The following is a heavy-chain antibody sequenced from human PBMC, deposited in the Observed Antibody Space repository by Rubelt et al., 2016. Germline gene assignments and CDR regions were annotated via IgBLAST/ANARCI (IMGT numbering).Heavy chain of an antibody. D-gene: IGHD6-13*01. J-gene: IGHJ6*02. Sequence: EVQVLESGGGLVQPGRSLRLSCAASGFTLNSYAMSWVRQAPAKGLQWVSTITGSGGSTFYADSVKGRFTLSRDNSTNTLFLQMSSLRVEDTAVYDCARDMGQLVYYAMDFWGQGTTVTVSS. CDR3: ARDMGQLVYYAMDF. CDR1: GFTLNSYA. V-gene: IGHV3-23*01. CDR2: ITGSGGST.